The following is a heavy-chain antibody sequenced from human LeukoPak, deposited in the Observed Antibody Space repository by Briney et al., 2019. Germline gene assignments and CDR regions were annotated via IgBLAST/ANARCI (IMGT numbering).Heavy chain of an antibody. Sequence: GGSLRLSCAASGFTFSSYGMHWVRQAPGKGLEWVASINSDSLYIYYADSVRGRFTISRDNAKNSLYLQMNSLRAEDTAVYYCAKPMYSSSWYDLDYWGQGTLVTVSS. J-gene: IGHJ4*02. CDR2: INSDSLYI. CDR3: AKPMYSSSWYDLDY. V-gene: IGHV3-21*01. CDR1: GFTFSSYG. D-gene: IGHD6-13*01.